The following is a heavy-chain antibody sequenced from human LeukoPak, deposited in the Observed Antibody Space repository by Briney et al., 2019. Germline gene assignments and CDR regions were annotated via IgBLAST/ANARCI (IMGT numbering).Heavy chain of an antibody. CDR1: GGSISSYY. J-gene: IGHJ5*02. CDR2: IYYSGST. Sequence: SETLSLTCTVSGGSISSYYWSWIRQPPGKGLEGIGYIYYSGSTNYNPSLKSRVNISVDTSKTQFSLKLSSVTAADTAVYYCARESSSSWYGGWFDPWGQGTLVTVSS. CDR3: ARESSSSWYGGWFDP. D-gene: IGHD6-13*01. V-gene: IGHV4-59*01.